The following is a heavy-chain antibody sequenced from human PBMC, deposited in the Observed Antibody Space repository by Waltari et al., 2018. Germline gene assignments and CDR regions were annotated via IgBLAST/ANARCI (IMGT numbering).Heavy chain of an antibody. J-gene: IGHJ6*03. D-gene: IGHD2-2*01. CDR2: IRYDGSNK. CDR3: AKGGYCSSTSCYVFYYYYYMDV. CDR1: GFTFSSYG. Sequence: QVQLVESGGGVVQPGGSLRLSCAASGFTFSSYGMHWVRQAPGKGLEWVAFIRYDGSNKYYADSVKGRFTISRDNSKNTLYLQMNSLRAEDTAVYYCAKGGYCSSTSCYVFYYYYYMDVWGKGTTVTVSS. V-gene: IGHV3-30*02.